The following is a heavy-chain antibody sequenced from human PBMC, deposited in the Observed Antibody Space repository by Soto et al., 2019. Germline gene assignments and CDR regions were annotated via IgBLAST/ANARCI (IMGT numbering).Heavy chain of an antibody. CDR1: GGSISSYY. D-gene: IGHD4-17*01. CDR2: IYYSGST. V-gene: IGHV4-59*01. Sequence: PSETLSLTCTVSGGSISSYYWTWIRQPPGKGLEWIGYIYYSGSTYYNPSLKSRVTISVDTSKNQFSLRLNSVTAADTAVYYCARRTVTTSYGYGMDVWGQGTTVTVSS. CDR3: ARRTVTTSYGYGMDV. J-gene: IGHJ6*02.